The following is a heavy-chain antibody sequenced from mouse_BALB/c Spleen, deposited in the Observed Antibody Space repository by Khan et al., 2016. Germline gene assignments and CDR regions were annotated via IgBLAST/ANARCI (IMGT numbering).Heavy chain of an antibody. D-gene: IGHD2-2*01. CDR3: SRAPYGYWFAY. CDR1: GFNIKDTY. CDR2: IDPANGNT. Sequence: VQLQQSGAELVKPGASVKLSCTASGFNIKDTYIHWVKQRPEQGLEWIGRIDPANGNTKYDPKFQGKATITADTSSNTAYLQLSSLTSEDTAVYYCSRAPYGYWFAYGGQGTLVTVSA. J-gene: IGHJ3*01. V-gene: IGHV14-3*02.